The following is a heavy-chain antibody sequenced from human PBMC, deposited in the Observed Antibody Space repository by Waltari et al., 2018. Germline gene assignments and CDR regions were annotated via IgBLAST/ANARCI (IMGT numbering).Heavy chain of an antibody. CDR2: INPNGGGT. J-gene: IGHJ3*02. CDR3: AVTTISIRAYDAFNI. CDR1: GSTFIDSY. D-gene: IGHD4-4*01. Sequence: QVQLVQSGAEVKKPGASVKVSCKASGSTFIDSYMHGVRQAPGQGLEWMGWINPNGGGTNYAQKFQGRVTMTRDTSISTAYMELSRLRSDDTAVYSCAVTTISIRAYDAFNIWGQGTMVTVSS. V-gene: IGHV1-2*02.